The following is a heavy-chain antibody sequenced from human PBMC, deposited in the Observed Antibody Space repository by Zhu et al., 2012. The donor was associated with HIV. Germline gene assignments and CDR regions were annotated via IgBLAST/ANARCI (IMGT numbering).Heavy chain of an antibody. Sequence: QVQLQESGPGLVKPSETLSLTCTVSGGSISSSSYYWGWIRQPPGKGLEWIGSIYYSGSTYYNPSLKSRVTISVDTSKNQFSLKLSSVTAADTAVYYCARHGPWSSSGLYRYYYYYIGRLGQRDHGQPSP. V-gene: IGHV4-39*01. J-gene: IGHJ6*03. CDR1: GGSISSSSYY. CDR3: ARHGPWSSSGLYRYYYYYIGR. CDR2: IYYSGST. D-gene: IGHD6-19*01.